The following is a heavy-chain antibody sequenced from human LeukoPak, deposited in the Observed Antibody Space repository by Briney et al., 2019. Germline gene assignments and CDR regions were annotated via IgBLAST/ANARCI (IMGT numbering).Heavy chain of an antibody. CDR2: IYTSGST. V-gene: IGHV4-4*07. D-gene: IGHD3-10*01. CDR3: ARLWFGPRRYYYMDV. CDR1: GGSISSYY. Sequence: SETLSLTCTVSGGSISSYYWSWIRQPAGKGLEWIGRIYTSGSTNYNPSLKSRVTMSVDTSKNQFSLKLSSVTAADTAVYYCARLWFGPRRYYYMDVWGKGTTVTISS. J-gene: IGHJ6*03.